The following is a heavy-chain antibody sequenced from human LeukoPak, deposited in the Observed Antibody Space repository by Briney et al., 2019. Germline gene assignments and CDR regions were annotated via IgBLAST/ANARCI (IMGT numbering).Heavy chain of an antibody. Sequence: SETLSLTCAVSGGSISSGGYSWSWIRQPPGKGLEWIGYIYHSGSTYYNPSLKSRVTISVDRSKNQFSLKLSSVTAADTAVYYCARDLDTAVARGAFDIWGQGTMVTVSS. V-gene: IGHV4-30-2*01. CDR2: IYHSGST. D-gene: IGHD5-18*01. CDR1: GGSISSGGYS. J-gene: IGHJ3*02. CDR3: ARDLDTAVARGAFDI.